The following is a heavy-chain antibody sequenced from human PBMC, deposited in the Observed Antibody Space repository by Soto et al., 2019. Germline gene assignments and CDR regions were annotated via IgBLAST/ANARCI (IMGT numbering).Heavy chain of an antibody. J-gene: IGHJ4*02. CDR2: IYYSGST. D-gene: IGHD3-10*01. Sequence: SETLSLTCTVSGGSISSGGYYWSWIRQHPGKGLEWIGYIYYSGSTYYNPSLKSRVTISVDTSKNQFSLKLSSVTAADTAVYYCARSRGGSGIVYFDYWGQGTLVTVSS. CDR1: GGSISSGGYY. CDR3: ARSRGGSGIVYFDY. V-gene: IGHV4-31*03.